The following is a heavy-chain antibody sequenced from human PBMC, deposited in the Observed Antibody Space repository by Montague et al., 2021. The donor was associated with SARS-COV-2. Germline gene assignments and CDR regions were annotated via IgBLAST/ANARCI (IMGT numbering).Heavy chain of an antibody. Sequence: SETLSLTCAISGGSFSNYYWSWIRQPPGKGLEWIGEVNQSGTTIYNPSVKSGVTISEDTSKNQFYLRLNSVTAADTAAYYCATLPSSITIFGVVQGYCFDVWGQGTLVTVSS. CDR3: ATLPSSITIFGVVQGYCFDV. V-gene: IGHV4-34*01. CDR1: GGSFSNYY. CDR2: VNQSGTT. D-gene: IGHD3-3*01. J-gene: IGHJ4*02.